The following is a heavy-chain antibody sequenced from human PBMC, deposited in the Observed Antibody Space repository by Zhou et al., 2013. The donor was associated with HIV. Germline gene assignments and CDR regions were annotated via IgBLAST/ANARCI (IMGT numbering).Heavy chain of an antibody. D-gene: IGHD3-10*01. J-gene: IGHJ5*01. Sequence: VQLQQWGAGLLKPSETLSLTCALYGGSFSGYYWSWIRQPPGRGLEWIGEINHSGSTNYNPSLKSRLTLSIDTSKNQFSLKLTSVTAAETAVYYCARRPKPMVRGGTARNWFDSWGQGTLVTVSS. CDR3: ARRPKPMVRGGTARNWFDS. V-gene: IGHV4-34*02. CDR1: GGSFSGYY. CDR2: INHSGST.